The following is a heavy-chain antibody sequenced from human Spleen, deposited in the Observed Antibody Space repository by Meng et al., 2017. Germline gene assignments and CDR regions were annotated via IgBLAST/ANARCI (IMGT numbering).Heavy chain of an antibody. CDR3: ARGYSSGWYQGYGMDV. Sequence: GSLRLSCTVSGYSISSGYYWGWIRQPPGKGLEWIGSIYHSGSTNYNPSLKSRVTISVDTSKNQFSLKLSSVTAADTAVYYCARGYSSGWYQGYGMDVWGQGTTVTGSS. J-gene: IGHJ6*02. CDR2: IYHSGST. CDR1: GYSISSGYY. V-gene: IGHV4-38-2*02. D-gene: IGHD6-19*01.